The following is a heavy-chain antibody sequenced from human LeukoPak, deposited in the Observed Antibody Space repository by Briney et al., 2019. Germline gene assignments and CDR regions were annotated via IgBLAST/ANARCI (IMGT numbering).Heavy chain of an antibody. Sequence: GASVKVSCKVSGYTLTELSMHWVRQAPGKGLEWVGGFYLEDGETTNAQKFQGRVTMTEDTPTDTAYMELSSLRSENTAVYYCAREARPQTDSLVWFGELANYGMDGWGQGTTATVSS. CDR2: FYLEDGET. D-gene: IGHD3-10*01. V-gene: IGHV1-24*01. CDR1: GYTLTELS. J-gene: IGHJ6*02. CDR3: AREARPQTDSLVWFGELANYGMDG.